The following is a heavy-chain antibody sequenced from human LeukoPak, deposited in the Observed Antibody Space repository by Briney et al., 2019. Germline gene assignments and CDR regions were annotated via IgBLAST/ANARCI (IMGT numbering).Heavy chain of an antibody. CDR1: GGSISSYY. D-gene: IGHD2-2*01. V-gene: IGHV4-59*01. CDR2: IYYSGSN. J-gene: IGHJ6*04. CDR3: ARDRVDCSSTSCYGVGYYYYGMDV. Sequence: SDTLSLTCTVSGGSISSYYWSWIRQPPGKGLEWIGCIYYSGSNNYNPSLKSRVTISVDTSKNQFSLKLSSVTAADTAVYYCARDRVDCSSTSCYGVGYYYYGMDVWGKGTTVTVSS.